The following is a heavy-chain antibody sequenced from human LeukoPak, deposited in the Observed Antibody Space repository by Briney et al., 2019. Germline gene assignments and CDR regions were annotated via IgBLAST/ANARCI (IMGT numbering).Heavy chain of an antibody. Sequence: GGSLRLSCTASGFTFSSYWMHWVRQAPGKGLVWVSRINSDGSSTSYADSVKGQFTISRDNAKNTLYLQMNSLRAEDTAVYYCKSGIVATIGDYWGQGTLVTASS. CDR2: INSDGSST. CDR3: KSGIVATIGDY. J-gene: IGHJ4*02. CDR1: GFTFSSYW. D-gene: IGHD5-12*01. V-gene: IGHV3-74*01.